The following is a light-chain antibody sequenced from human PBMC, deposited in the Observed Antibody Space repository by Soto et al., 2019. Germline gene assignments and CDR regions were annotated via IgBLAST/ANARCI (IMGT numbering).Light chain of an antibody. J-gene: IGKJ3*01. V-gene: IGKV1-12*01. CDR2: EAT. CDR1: QGLKF. Sequence: DIQMTQSPSSVSASVGDTVTITCRASQGLKFLAWYQQKPGKAPRLLIYEATNLQSGVPPRFSGSGSGTDFTLTISSLQPEDFATYYCQQSYRNPRTFGPGTKVDIK. CDR3: QQSYRNPRT.